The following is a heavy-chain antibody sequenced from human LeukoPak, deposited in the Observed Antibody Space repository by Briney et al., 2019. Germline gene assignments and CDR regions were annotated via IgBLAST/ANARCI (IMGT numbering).Heavy chain of an antibody. Sequence: GASVKVSCKASGYTFTGYYMHWVRQAPGQGLEWVGWINPNSGGTNYAQKFQGRVTMTRDTSISTAYMELSRLRSDDTAVYYCARCIVGTTTCYFDYWGQGTLVTVSS. CDR2: INPNSGGT. CDR1: GYTFTGYY. V-gene: IGHV1-2*02. D-gene: IGHD1-26*01. CDR3: ARCIVGTTTCYFDY. J-gene: IGHJ4*02.